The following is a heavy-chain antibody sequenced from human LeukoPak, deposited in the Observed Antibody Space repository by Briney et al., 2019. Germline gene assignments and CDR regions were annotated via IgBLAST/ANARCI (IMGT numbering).Heavy chain of an antibody. J-gene: IGHJ4*02. D-gene: IGHD3-22*01. CDR3: ARASHYYDSSGYFGY. V-gene: IGHV3-7*01. CDR1: GFTFSTYW. Sequence: PGGSLRLSCAASGFTFSTYWMSWVRQAPGKGLEWVANIRQDGSDKYYVDSVKGRFTISRDNSKNTLYLQMNSLRAEDTAVYYCARASHYYDSSGYFGYWGQGTLVTVSS. CDR2: IRQDGSDK.